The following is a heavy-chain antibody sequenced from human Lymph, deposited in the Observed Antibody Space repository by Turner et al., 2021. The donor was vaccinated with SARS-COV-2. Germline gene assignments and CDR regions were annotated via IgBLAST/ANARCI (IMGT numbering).Heavy chain of an antibody. CDR3: ARLVRRAEYYFDY. CDR2: IHYSGRN. Sequence: QLQLQESGPGLVKPSETLSLTCTVPGGSISSSSHYWGWLRQPPGRGLEWIGHIHYSGRNYYNPSLKSRVTITVDTSKNQFSLKLSSVTAADTAVYYCARLVRRAEYYFDYWGQGTLVTVSS. J-gene: IGHJ4*02. D-gene: IGHD3-10*01. CDR1: GGSISSSSHY. V-gene: IGHV4-39*01.